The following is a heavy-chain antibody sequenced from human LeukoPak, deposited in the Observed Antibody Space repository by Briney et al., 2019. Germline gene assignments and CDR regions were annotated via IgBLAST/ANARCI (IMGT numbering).Heavy chain of an antibody. Sequence: SVKVSCKASGGTFSSYAVSWVRQAPGQGLEWMGGIIPIFGTANYAQKFQGRVTITTDESTSTAYMELSSLRSDDTAVYYCARRVRRGDNWFDPWGQGTLVTVSS. CDR1: GGTFSSYA. D-gene: IGHD3-10*01. CDR3: ARRVRRGDNWFDP. J-gene: IGHJ5*02. CDR2: IIPIFGTA. V-gene: IGHV1-69*05.